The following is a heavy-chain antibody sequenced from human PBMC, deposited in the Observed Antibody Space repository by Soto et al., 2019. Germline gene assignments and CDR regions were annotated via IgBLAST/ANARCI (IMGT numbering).Heavy chain of an antibody. D-gene: IGHD6-13*01. CDR2: ISSSSSYI. CDR1: GFTFSSYS. CDR3: ARDNTNSSSWLSYYYYYMDV. Sequence: PGGSLSLSCAASGFTFSSYSMNWVRQAPGKGLEWVSSISSSSSYIYYADSVKGRFTISRDNAKNSLYLQMNSLRAEDTAVYYCARDNTNSSSWLSYYYYYMDVWGKGTTVTVSS. V-gene: IGHV3-21*01. J-gene: IGHJ6*03.